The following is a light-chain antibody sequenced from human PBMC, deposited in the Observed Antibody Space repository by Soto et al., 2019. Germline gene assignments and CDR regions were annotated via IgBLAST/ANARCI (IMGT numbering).Light chain of an antibody. J-gene: IGLJ3*02. CDR3: QSFDTSLTVWM. V-gene: IGLV1-40*01. CDR1: SSNIGAGFA. Sequence: QSVLTQPPSESGAPGQRVTISCTGASSNIGAGFAVHWYQQFPGTAPKLLIYGNTNRPSGVPDRFSGSKSGTSASLAITGLQAEDEAHYFCQSFDTSLTVWMFGGGTKLTVL. CDR2: GNT.